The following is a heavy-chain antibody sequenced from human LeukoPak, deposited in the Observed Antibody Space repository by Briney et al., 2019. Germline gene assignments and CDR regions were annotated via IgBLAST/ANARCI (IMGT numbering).Heavy chain of an antibody. V-gene: IGHV5-51*01. Sequence: GESLKISCKGSGYSFTGYWIGWVRQMPGKGLEWIGIIYPGDSETRYSPSFQGQVTISADKSINTAYLQWSSLKASDTAMYYCARHTRSTPFDYWGQGTLVTVSS. CDR1: GYSFTGYW. J-gene: IGHJ4*02. CDR3: ARHTRSTPFDY. CDR2: IYPGDSET.